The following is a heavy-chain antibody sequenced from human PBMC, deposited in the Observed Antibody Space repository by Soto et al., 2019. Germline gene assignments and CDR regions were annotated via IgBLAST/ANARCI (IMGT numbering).Heavy chain of an antibody. V-gene: IGHV3-30*03. CDR3: AREYSLAVXAPGY. CDR2: ISNDGSNK. J-gene: IGHJ4*02. D-gene: IGHD3-16*01. Sequence: PVGSLRLSCAASGFSFSTYGMHWVRQAPGKGLEWVAFISNDGSNKYYADSVKGRFTISRDNSKNTLYLQMNSLRAEDTSVYYCAREYSLAVXAPGYWGQGILVTVSS. CDR1: GFSFSTYG.